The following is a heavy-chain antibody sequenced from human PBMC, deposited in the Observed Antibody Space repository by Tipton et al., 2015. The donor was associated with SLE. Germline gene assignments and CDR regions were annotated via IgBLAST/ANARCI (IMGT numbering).Heavy chain of an antibody. CDR2: MSYDGTNK. J-gene: IGHJ4*02. Sequence: SLRLSCAASGFTFSSYTLHWVRQAPGKGLEWVAVMSYDGTNKKCADSVNGRFTISRDNSKDTLYLQMNSLRVEDTAVYYCAKGSPGYSSSWWGFDYWGQGTLVTVSS. CDR3: AKGSPGYSSSWWGFDY. V-gene: IGHV3-30*04. CDR1: GFTFSSYT. D-gene: IGHD6-13*01.